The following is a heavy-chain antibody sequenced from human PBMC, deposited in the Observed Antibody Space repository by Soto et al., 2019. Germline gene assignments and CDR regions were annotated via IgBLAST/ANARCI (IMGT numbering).Heavy chain of an antibody. Sequence: RLSCAASGFTFISYSMNWVRQAPGKGLEWVSYISSSSSTIYYADSVKGRFTISRDNAKNSLYLQMNSLRAEDTAVYYCARHPERIAQIGWFDLCGQGTLVSV. J-gene: IGHJ5*01. CDR3: ARHPERIAQIGWFDL. D-gene: IGHD6-13*01. CDR1: GFTFISYS. CDR2: ISSSSSTI. V-gene: IGHV3-48*01.